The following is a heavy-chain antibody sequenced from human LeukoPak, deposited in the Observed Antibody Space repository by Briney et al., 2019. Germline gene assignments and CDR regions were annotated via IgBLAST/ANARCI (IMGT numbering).Heavy chain of an antibody. CDR1: AFTFSDYY. V-gene: IGHV3-11*04. J-gene: IGHJ4*02. CDR2: ISSSGSTI. D-gene: IGHD5-18*01. CDR3: ARGREGYSYVYEC. Sequence: GGSLRLSCAASAFTFSDYYMSWIRQVPGKGLEWVSYISSSGSTIYYADSVKGRFTISRDNAKNSLYLQMNSLRAEDTAVYYCARGREGYSYVYECWGQGTLVTVSS.